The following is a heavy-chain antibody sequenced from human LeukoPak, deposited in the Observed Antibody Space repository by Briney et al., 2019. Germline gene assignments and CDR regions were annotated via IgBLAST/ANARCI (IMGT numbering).Heavy chain of an antibody. CDR1: GGSISSYY. CDR3: ANYRSGYFQY. J-gene: IGHJ1*01. Sequence: PSETLSLTCTVSGGSISSYYWSWIRQPPGKGLEWIGYIYYNGSTNYNPSLKSRVTVSVDTSKSKFSLKLTSVTAADTAFYYCANYRSGYFQYWGQGTLVTVSS. D-gene: IGHD3-16*02. CDR2: IYYNGST. V-gene: IGHV4-59*01.